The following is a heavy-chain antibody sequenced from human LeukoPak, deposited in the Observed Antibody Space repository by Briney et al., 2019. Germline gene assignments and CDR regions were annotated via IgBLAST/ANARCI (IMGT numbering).Heavy chain of an antibody. D-gene: IGHD3-9*01. J-gene: IGHJ4*02. V-gene: IGHV3-7*01. CDR2: IKQDGSEK. Sequence: GSLRLSCAASGFTFSSYWMSWVRQAPGKGLEWVANIKQDGSEKYYVDSVKGRFTISRDNDKNSLYLQMNSLRAEDTAVYYCAGVLRYFYWSFDYWGQGTLVTVSS. CDR1: GFTFSSYW. CDR3: AGVLRYFYWSFDY.